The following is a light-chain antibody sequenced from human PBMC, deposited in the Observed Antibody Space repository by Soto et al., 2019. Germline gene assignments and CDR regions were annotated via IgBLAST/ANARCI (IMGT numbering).Light chain of an antibody. CDR3: TSYTSSSTYV. CDR1: SSDVGGYNY. Sequence: QSALTQPASVSGSPGQSITISCNGTSSDVGGYNYVSWYQHHPGKDPKLMIYDVSNRPSGVSNRFSGSKSGNTASLTISGLQDEDGADYYCTSYTSSSTYVFGTVTKLTVL. CDR2: DVS. V-gene: IGLV2-14*03. J-gene: IGLJ1*01.